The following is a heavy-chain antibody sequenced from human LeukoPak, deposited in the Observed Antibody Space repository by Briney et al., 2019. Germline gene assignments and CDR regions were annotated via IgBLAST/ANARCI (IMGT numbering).Heavy chain of an antibody. CDR3: ARDSRGSPAY. CDR2: IWYDGSDK. V-gene: IGHV3-33*01. J-gene: IGHJ4*02. CDR1: GFTFSSYG. D-gene: IGHD3-16*01. Sequence: GRSLRLSCAASGFTFSSYGMHWVRQAPGKGLEWVAVIWYDGSDKYYADSVKGRFTISRGNSKNTLYLQMNSLRAEDTAVYYCARDSRGSPAYWGQGTLVTVSS.